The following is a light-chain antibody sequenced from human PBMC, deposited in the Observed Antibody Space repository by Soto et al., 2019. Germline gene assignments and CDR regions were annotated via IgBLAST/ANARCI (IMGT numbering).Light chain of an antibody. CDR2: DAS. V-gene: IGKV1-5*01. CDR1: QTISNW. Sequence: ILMYRSRATLSENVGDRGTSPCRASQTISNWLAWYQQKPGKAPKLLIYDASSLESGVPSRFSGSGSGTEFTLTISSLQSDDFATYDCQLYTSYWRTSGQGTKVDVK. J-gene: IGKJ1*01. CDR3: QLYTSYWRT.